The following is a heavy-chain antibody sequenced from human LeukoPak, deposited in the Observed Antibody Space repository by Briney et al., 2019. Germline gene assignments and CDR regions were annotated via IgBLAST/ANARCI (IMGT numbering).Heavy chain of an antibody. CDR1: GFTFSSYG. CDR2: ISYDGSNK. J-gene: IGHJ4*02. Sequence: GGSLRLSCAASGFTFSSYGMHWVRQAPCKGLEWEAVISYDGSNKYYADSVKGRFTISRDNSKNTLYLQMNSLRAEDTAVYYCAKVSAYGDYGFDYWGQGTLVTVSS. V-gene: IGHV3-30*18. D-gene: IGHD4-17*01. CDR3: AKVSAYGDYGFDY.